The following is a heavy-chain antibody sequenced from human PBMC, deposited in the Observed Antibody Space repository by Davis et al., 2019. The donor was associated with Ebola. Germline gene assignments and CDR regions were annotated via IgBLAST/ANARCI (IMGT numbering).Heavy chain of an antibody. D-gene: IGHD2-8*01. V-gene: IGHV3-33*08. CDR1: GFTFSSYG. J-gene: IGHJ4*02. CDR3: ARGVRHQWLHLDY. CDR2: IWYDGSNK. Sequence: GESLKISCAASGFTFSSYGMHWVRQAPGKGLEWVAVIWYDGSNKYYADSVKGRFTISRDNSKNTLYLQMNSQRAEDTAVYYCARGVRHQWLHLDYWGQGTLVTVSS.